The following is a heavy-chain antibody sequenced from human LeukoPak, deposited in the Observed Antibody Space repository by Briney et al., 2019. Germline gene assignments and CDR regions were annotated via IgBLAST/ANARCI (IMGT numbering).Heavy chain of an antibody. CDR1: GGSISSYY. J-gene: IGHJ4*02. D-gene: IGHD6-13*01. CDR2: IYTSGST. V-gene: IGHV4-4*07. Sequence: SETLSLTCTVSGGSISSYYWSWIRQPAGKGLEWIGRIYTSGSTNYNPSLKSRVTMSVGTSKNQFSLKLSSVTAADTAVYYCARDRGSSSWQPLDYWGQGTLVTVSS. CDR3: ARDRGSSSWQPLDY.